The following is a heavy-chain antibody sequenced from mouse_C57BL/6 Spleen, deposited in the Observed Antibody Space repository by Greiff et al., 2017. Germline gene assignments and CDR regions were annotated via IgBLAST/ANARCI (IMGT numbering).Heavy chain of an antibody. CDR1: GYSITSGYD. CDR3: ARDYDGSFAY. Sequence: DVQLQESGPGMVKPSQSLSLTCTVTGYSITSGYDWHWIRHFPGNKLEWMGYISYSGSTNYNPSLKSRISITHDTSKNHFFLKLNSVTTEDTATYYCARDYDGSFAYWGQGTLVTVSA. V-gene: IGHV3-1*01. D-gene: IGHD2-3*01. J-gene: IGHJ3*01. CDR2: ISYSGST.